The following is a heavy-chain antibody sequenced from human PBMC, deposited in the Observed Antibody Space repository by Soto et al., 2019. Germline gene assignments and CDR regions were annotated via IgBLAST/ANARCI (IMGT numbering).Heavy chain of an antibody. J-gene: IGHJ4*02. V-gene: IGHV3-74*01. Sequence: EVQLVESGGGLVQPGGSLRLSCVASGFTFSNYWMHWARQAPGKGLVWVSRINSAGTRTNYADSVKGRFTVSRDNAKNTLFLQMDSLRVEDTALFYCVRAAYSGYDSWGQGTLVTVTS. CDR1: GFTFSNYW. D-gene: IGHD5-12*01. CDR2: INSAGTRT. CDR3: VRAAYSGYDS.